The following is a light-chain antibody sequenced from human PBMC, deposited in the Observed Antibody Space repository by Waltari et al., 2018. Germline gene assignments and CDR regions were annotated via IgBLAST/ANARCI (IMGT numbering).Light chain of an antibody. V-gene: IGKV4-1*01. CDR2: WAS. J-gene: IGKJ1*01. Sequence: DIVMTQSPDSLAVSLGERATINCKSSQSVLYSSNNKNYLAWYQQKPGQPPKLPIYWASTRESGVPDRFSGSGSVTDFTLTISSLQAEDVAVYYCQQYYSTPWTFGQGTKVEIK. CDR3: QQYYSTPWT. CDR1: QSVLYSSNNKNY.